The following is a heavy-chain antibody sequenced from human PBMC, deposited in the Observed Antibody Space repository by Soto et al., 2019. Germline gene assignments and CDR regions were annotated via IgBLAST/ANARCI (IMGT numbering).Heavy chain of an antibody. V-gene: IGHV4-34*01. CDR2: INHSGST. J-gene: IGHJ4*02. CDR1: GGSFSGYY. Sequence: SETLSLTCAVYGGSFSGYYWSWIRQPPGKGLEWIGEINHSGSTNYNPSLKSRVTISVDTSKNQFSLKLSSVTATDTAVYYCARGREFDYWGQGTLVTVSS. CDR3: ARGREFDY.